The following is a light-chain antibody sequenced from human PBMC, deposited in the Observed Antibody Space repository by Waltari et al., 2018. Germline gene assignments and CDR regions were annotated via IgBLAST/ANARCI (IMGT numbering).Light chain of an antibody. J-gene: IGKJ4*01. CDR2: WAS. CDR3: QQYYSTPPI. CDR1: QSVLYSSNNKNY. V-gene: IGKV4-1*01. Sequence: DIVMTQSPDSLAVSLGERATINCKSSQSVLYSSNNKNYLAWYQQKPGQPPKLLIYWASTRESGVPDRFSGSGSETDFTLTISSLQAEDVAVYYCQQYYSTPPIFGGGTKVEMK.